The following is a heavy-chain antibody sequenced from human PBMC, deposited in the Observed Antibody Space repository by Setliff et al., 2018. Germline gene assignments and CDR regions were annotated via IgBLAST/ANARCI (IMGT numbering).Heavy chain of an antibody. V-gene: IGHV4-4*07. Sequence: PSETLSLTCTVSGGSISSYYWSWIRQPAGKGLEWIGHIYXXXXXXYNPSLXXXVTMSIDTSKNQFSLKLNSVTAADMAVYYCAREQWLDPPGYYYMDVWAKGTTGTVS. CDR2: IYXXXXX. J-gene: IGHJ6*03. D-gene: IGHD6-19*01. CDR1: GGSISSYY. CDR3: AREQWLDPPGYYYMDV.